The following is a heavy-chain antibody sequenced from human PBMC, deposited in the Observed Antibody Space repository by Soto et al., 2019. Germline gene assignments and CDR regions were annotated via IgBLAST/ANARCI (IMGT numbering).Heavy chain of an antibody. CDR1: GGSISSGGYY. V-gene: IGHV4-31*03. CDR2: IYYSGST. D-gene: IGHD6-13*01. CDR3: ARDLQYSRLFYGMDV. Sequence: SETLSLTCTVSGGSISSGGYYWSWIRQHPGKGLEWIGYIYYSGSTYYNPSLKSRVTISVDTSKNQFSLKLSSVTAADTAVYYCARDLQYSRLFYGMDVWGQGTTVTVPS. J-gene: IGHJ6*02.